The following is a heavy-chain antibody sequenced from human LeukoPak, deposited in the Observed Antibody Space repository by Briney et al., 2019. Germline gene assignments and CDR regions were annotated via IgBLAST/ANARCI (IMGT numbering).Heavy chain of an antibody. Sequence: SETLSLTCTVSGFSISSDYYWGWIRQPPGKGLEWLGSVSHSGITYYNSSLNSRVTISVDTSNNQFSLKVNSVTAADTAVYYCARLVIPWGQGILVTVSS. CDR1: GFSISSDYY. J-gene: IGHJ5*02. CDR3: ARLVIP. CDR2: VSHSGIT. V-gene: IGHV4-38-2*02. D-gene: IGHD3-10*01.